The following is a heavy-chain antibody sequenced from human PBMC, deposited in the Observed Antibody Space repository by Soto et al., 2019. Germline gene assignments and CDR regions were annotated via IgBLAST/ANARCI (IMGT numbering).Heavy chain of an antibody. J-gene: IGHJ4*02. V-gene: IGHV5-10-1*01. Sequence: GESLKISCKASGYSFTNSWISWVRQMPGKGLEWMGRIDASDSYTSYSPSFQGHVTISADKSISTAYLQWSSLKASDTATYYCAGHRDNARLPGDDWGQGTRVTVGS. CDR2: IDASDSYT. D-gene: IGHD1-20*01. CDR3: AGHRDNARLPGDD. CDR1: GYSFTNSW.